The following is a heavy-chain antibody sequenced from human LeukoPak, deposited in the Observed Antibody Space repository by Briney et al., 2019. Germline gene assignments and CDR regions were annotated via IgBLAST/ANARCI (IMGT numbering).Heavy chain of an antibody. J-gene: IGHJ4*02. D-gene: IGHD6-13*01. Sequence: ASVKVSCKVSGYTLTELSMHWVRQAPGKGLEWMGGFDPEDGETIYAQKFQGRVTMTEDTSTDTAYMELSGLRSEDTAVYYCATDLFAAAGTDYWGQGTLVTVSS. CDR3: ATDLFAAAGTDY. V-gene: IGHV1-24*01. CDR2: FDPEDGET. CDR1: GYTLTELS.